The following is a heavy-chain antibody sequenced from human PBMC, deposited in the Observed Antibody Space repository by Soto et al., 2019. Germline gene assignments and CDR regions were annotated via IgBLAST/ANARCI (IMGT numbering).Heavy chain of an antibody. V-gene: IGHV3-53*01. D-gene: IGHD3-10*01. CDR1: GFTVTSYY. CDR2: IYTGGNT. Sequence: GGSLRLSCAASGFTVTSYYMSWVRQAPGKGLEWVSLIYTGGNTNYADSVKGRFAISRDNSKNTLYLQMNSLRAEDTAVYYCARDYYYGSGNYYRADYYHYGMDVWGQGTTVTVSS. J-gene: IGHJ6*02. CDR3: ARDYYYGSGNYYRADYYHYGMDV.